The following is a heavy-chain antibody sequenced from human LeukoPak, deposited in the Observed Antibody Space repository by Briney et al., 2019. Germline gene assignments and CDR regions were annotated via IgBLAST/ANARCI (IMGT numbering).Heavy chain of an antibody. Sequence: ASVKVSCKASGYTFTDYYIHWVRQAPGQGLEWMGWINPNSGGTNYAQKFQGRVTMTRDTSISTAYMELSRLRSDDTAVYYCARDRPVTVYGDYREHFDYWGQGTLVTVSS. D-gene: IGHD4-17*01. CDR2: INPNSGGT. V-gene: IGHV1-2*02. CDR1: GYTFTDYY. CDR3: ARDRPVTVYGDYREHFDY. J-gene: IGHJ4*02.